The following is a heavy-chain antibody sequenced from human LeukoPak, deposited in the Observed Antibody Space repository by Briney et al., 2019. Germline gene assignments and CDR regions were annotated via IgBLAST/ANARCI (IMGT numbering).Heavy chain of an antibody. CDR3: SFNLGSGSYAFDI. CDR2: IYTSGST. V-gene: IGHV4-4*07. J-gene: IGHJ3*02. CDR1: GGSISSYY. Sequence: PSETLSLTCTVSGGSISSYYWSWIRQPAWKGLEWIGRIYTSGSTNYNPSLKSRVTMSVDTSKNQFSLKLSSVTAADTAVYYCSFNLGSGSYAFDIWGQGTMVTVSS. D-gene: IGHD3-10*01.